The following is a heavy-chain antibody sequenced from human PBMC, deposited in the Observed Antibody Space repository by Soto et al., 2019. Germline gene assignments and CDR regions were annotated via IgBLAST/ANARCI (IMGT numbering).Heavy chain of an antibody. CDR3: ARDFIMTTVTKCFFDI. CDR2: INAGNGNT. V-gene: IGHV1-3*01. D-gene: IGHD4-17*01. Sequence: GASVKVSCKASGYTFTSYAMHWVRQAPGQRLEWMGWINAGNGNTKYSQKFQGRVTITRDTSASTAYMELSSLRPEDTAVYYCARDFIMTTVTKCFFDIWDQGTMVTVSS. CDR1: GYTFTSYA. J-gene: IGHJ3*02.